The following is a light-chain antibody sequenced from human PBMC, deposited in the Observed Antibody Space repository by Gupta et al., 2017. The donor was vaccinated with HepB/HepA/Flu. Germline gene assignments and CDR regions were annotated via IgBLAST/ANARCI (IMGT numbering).Light chain of an antibody. Sequence: VVFRQYPATLSLSPGERATLSCRASQSVSSYLAWYQQKPGQAPRLLIYDASNRATGIPARFSGSGSETDFTLTISSLEPEDFAVYYCQQRSNWPLTFGGGTKVEIK. V-gene: IGKV3-11*01. CDR3: QQRSNWPLT. CDR2: DAS. J-gene: IGKJ4*01. CDR1: QSVSSY.